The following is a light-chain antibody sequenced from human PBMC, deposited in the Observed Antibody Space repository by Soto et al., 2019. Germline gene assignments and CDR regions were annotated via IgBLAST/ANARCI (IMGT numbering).Light chain of an antibody. V-gene: IGLV2-14*01. Sequence: QSVLTQPPSASGSPGQSVAISCTGTSSDVGGYNYVSWYQYHPGKAPKLMIYDVSNRPSGISNRFSGSKSGNTASLTISGLQAEDEADYYCSSFTISRNTVIFGGGTKLTVL. CDR1: SSDVGGYNY. CDR3: SSFTISRNTVI. CDR2: DVS. J-gene: IGLJ2*01.